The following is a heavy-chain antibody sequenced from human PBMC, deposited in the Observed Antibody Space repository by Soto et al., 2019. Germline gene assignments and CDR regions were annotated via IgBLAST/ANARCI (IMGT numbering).Heavy chain of an antibody. D-gene: IGHD2-2*02. V-gene: IGHV3-23*01. J-gene: IGHJ4*02. CDR1: GFTYSSYA. CDR3: AKGYRGSSTTCYNDG. Sequence: EVQLLESGGGLVQPGGSLRLSCAASGFTYSSYAMTWVRQAPGKGLEWVSAISVSGGTTYYADSVKGRFTISRDNSKNTLYLQMNSLRADDTAEYYSAKGYRGSSTTCYNDGWGQGTLVTVSS. CDR2: ISVSGGTT.